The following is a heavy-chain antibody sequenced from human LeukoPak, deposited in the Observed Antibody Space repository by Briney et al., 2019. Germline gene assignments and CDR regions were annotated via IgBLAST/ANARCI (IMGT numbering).Heavy chain of an antibody. Sequence: ASVKVSCKASGYTFTGYYMQWVRQAPGQGLEWMGWINPNSCGTNYAQTFQGRVTMTRDTSISTAYMELSRLRSDDTAVYYCAREGYCSGGSCYSWFDPWGQGTLVTVSS. CDR1: GYTFTGYY. V-gene: IGHV1-2*02. D-gene: IGHD2-15*01. CDR2: INPNSCGT. J-gene: IGHJ5*02. CDR3: AREGYCSGGSCYSWFDP.